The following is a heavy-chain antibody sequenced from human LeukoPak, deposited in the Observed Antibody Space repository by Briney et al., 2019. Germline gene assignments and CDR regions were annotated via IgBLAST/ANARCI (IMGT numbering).Heavy chain of an antibody. Sequence: ASVNVSCKASGYTFTDYYVHWVRQAPGQGLECMVCINPNSGGTEYAQKFQVRVTMTRDTSISTAYMDLSWLGSDDTAMYYCARDHCTRNSCYEDLYYGMDVWGQGTTVTVSS. J-gene: IGHJ6*02. D-gene: IGHD2-2*01. CDR3: ARDHCTRNSCYEDLYYGMDV. V-gene: IGHV1-2*02. CDR1: GYTFTDYY. CDR2: INPNSGGT.